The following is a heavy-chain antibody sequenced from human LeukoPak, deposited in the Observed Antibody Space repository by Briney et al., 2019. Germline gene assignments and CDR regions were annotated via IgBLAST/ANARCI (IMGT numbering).Heavy chain of an antibody. D-gene: IGHD6-13*01. CDR3: ARDLRLYSSKDY. Sequence: GGSLRLSCAASGFTFDDYAMHWVRQAPGKGLEWVSGISWNSGSLGYADSVKGRFTISRDNAKNSLYLQMNSLRAEDTAVYYCARDLRLYSSKDYWGQGTLVTVSS. V-gene: IGHV3-9*01. CDR1: GFTFDDYA. CDR2: ISWNSGSL. J-gene: IGHJ4*02.